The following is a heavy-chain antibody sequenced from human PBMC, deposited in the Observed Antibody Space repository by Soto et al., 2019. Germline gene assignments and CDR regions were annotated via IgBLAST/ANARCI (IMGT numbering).Heavy chain of an antibody. CDR3: ARLSIAARRRYFDY. CDR1: GFIFRDFY. V-gene: IGHV3-11*04. Sequence: LRLSCAASGFIFRDFYMSWIRQVPGKGLEWLSKISSSGTTKYYPDSVKGRFTISRDNAKSSLYLQMDSLRVEDTAVYFCARLSIAARRRYFDYWGQGTLVTVSS. CDR2: ISSSGTTK. J-gene: IGHJ4*02. D-gene: IGHD6-6*01.